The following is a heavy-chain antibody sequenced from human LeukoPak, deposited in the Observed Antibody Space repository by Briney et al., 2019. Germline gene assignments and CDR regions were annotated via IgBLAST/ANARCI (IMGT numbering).Heavy chain of an antibody. J-gene: IGHJ5*02. CDR1: GYTFTGYY. D-gene: IGHD2-15*01. V-gene: IGHV1-2*02. CDR2: INPNSGGT. Sequence: GASVKVSCKASGYTFTGYYMHWVRQAPGQGLEWMGWINPNSGGTNYAQKFQGRVTMTRDTSISTAYMELSRLRSDDTAVYYCARDRCSGGSCYPNYWFDPWGQGTLVTVSS. CDR3: ARDRCSGGSCYPNYWFDP.